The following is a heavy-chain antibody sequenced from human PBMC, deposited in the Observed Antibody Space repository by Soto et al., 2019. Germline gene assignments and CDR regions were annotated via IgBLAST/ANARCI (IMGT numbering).Heavy chain of an antibody. J-gene: IGHJ6*02. V-gene: IGHV1-69*18. CDR1: GGTFSSYV. D-gene: IGHD2-8*01. Sequence: QVQAVQSGAEVKKPGSSVKVSCKASGGTFSSYVISWVRQAPGQGLDWIGRISPIFGTGDYAQKFQGRVTITADESTSQDYMELSSLRSEDTAVYYCARESGRTRGMDVWGQGTTITVSS. CDR3: ARESGRTRGMDV. CDR2: ISPIFGTG.